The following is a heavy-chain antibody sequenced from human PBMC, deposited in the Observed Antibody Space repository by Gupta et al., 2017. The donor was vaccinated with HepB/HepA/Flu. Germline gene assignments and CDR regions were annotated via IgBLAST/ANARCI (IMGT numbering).Heavy chain of an antibody. CDR3: ARATIQFYYYYMDV. CDR1: GGSFSGYY. J-gene: IGHJ6*03. V-gene: IGHV4-34*01. Sequence: QVQLQQWGAGLLKPSETLSLTCAVYGGSFSGYYWSWIRQPPGKGLEWIGEINHSGSTNYHPSLKSRVTISVDTSKNQFSLKLSSVTAADTAVYYCARATIQFYYYYMDVWGKGTTVTVSS. CDR2: INHSGST. D-gene: IGHD3-10*01.